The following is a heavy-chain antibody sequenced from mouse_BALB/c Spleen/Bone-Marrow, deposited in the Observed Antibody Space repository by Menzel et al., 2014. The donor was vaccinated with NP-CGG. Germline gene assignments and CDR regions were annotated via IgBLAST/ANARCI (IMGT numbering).Heavy chain of an antibody. V-gene: IGHV7-1*02. CDR1: GFTFSAFY. CDR3: ARDVRYGNYFSY. CDR2: SRNKPKDYTT. J-gene: IGHJ3*01. D-gene: IGHD2-10*02. Sequence: EVKVVESGGGLVQPGGSLRLSCATSGFTFSAFYMEWVRQPPGKRLEWIAASRNKPKDYTTEYSASVKGRFIVSRDTSQSILYLQMNALRAEDTAIYYCARDVRYGNYFSYWGQGTLVTVSA.